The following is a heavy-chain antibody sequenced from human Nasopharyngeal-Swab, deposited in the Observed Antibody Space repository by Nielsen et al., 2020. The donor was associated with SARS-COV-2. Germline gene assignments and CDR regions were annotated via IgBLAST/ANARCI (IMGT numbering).Heavy chain of an antibody. CDR2: INTNTWHP. J-gene: IGHJ6*02. D-gene: IGHD6-13*01. V-gene: IGHV7-4-1*02. Sequence: WLRQAPGQGLEWMGRINTNTWHPTYAQGFTGRFVLSLDTSVSTAYLQISSLKAEDTAVYNWARAGRGSSSWYVMDYYYGMDVWGQGTTVTVSS. CDR3: ARAGRGSSSWYVMDYYYGMDV.